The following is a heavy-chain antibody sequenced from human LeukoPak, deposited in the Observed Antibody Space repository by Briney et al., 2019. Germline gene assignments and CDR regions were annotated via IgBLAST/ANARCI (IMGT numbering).Heavy chain of an antibody. D-gene: IGHD3-10*01. CDR3: AKAGSGDIIYNNYYMDV. Sequence: GGSLRLSCAASGFSFSDYAMRWVRQVTGKGLEWVSAISGDGDATFYADSVKGRFSISRDNSKNTLYLQVNNLRVDDTALYYCAKAGSGDIIYNNYYMDVWGKGTTVTVSS. CDR1: GFSFSDYA. J-gene: IGHJ6*03. V-gene: IGHV3-23*01. CDR2: ISGDGDAT.